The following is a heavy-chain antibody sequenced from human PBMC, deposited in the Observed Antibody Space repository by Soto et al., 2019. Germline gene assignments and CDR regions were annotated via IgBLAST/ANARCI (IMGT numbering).Heavy chain of an antibody. CDR3: ARDESAGSSTSN. J-gene: IGHJ4*02. Sequence: DVQLVESGGGLVKPGGSLRLSCVASGPTFSTYRMNWIRQTPGKGLEWVSSITSSGSYIHYADSVQGRFTVSRDNAKNSMYLQMNSLRVEDTAVYFCARDESAGSSTSNWGQGTLVTVSS. CDR2: ITSSGSYI. CDR1: GPTFSTYR. D-gene: IGHD2-2*01. V-gene: IGHV3-21*01.